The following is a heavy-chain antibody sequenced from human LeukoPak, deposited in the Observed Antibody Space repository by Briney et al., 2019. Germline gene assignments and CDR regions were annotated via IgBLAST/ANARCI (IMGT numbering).Heavy chain of an antibody. CDR1: GGSISTSNYY. CDR3: ARHPRLILRFLDYLVPPSFDS. D-gene: IGHD3-3*01. CDR2: IYYSGNT. J-gene: IGHJ4*02. Sequence: SQTLSLTCTVSGGSISTSNYYWGWLRQPPGKGLEWLGSIYYSGNTYYNPSLKSRVAMSVDTSKNQSSLKLSSVSAADTAVYYCARHPRLILRFLDYLVPPSFDSWGQGTLVTVPS. V-gene: IGHV4-39*01.